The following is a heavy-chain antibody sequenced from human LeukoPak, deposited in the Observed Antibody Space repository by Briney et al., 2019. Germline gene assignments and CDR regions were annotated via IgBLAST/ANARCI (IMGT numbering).Heavy chain of an antibody. J-gene: IGHJ4*02. CDR2: IKSTTNGGTT. V-gene: IGHV3-15*01. CDR1: GFTFSHAW. CDR3: ATEISFHLPHNHFDY. Sequence: GGSLRLSCAASGFTFSHAWMTWVRQAPGKGLEWLGRIKSTTNGGTTEYAAPVKGRFFNSRDDSRNTVFLQMNSLKVEDTAVYYCATEISFHLPHNHFDYWGQGTLVTVSS. D-gene: IGHD2-21*01.